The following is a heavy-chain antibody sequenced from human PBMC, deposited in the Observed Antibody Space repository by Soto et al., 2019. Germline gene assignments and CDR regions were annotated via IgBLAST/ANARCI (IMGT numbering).Heavy chain of an antibody. V-gene: IGHV3-48*02. CDR1: GFTFSSYS. CDR3: AGEYYYGSGSYFY. D-gene: IGHD3-10*01. J-gene: IGHJ4*02. Sequence: GGSLRLSCAASGFTFSSYSMNWVRQAPGKGLEWVSYISSSSSTIYYADSVKGRFTISRDNAKNSLYLQMNSLRDEDTAVYYCAGEYYYGSGSYFYWGQGTLVTVSS. CDR2: ISSSSSTI.